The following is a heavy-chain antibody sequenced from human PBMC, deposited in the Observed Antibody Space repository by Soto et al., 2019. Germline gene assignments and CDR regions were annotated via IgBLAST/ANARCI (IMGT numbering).Heavy chain of an antibody. Sequence: GGSLRLSCAASGFTFSSYSMNWVRQAPGKGLEWVSSISSSSYIYYADSVKGRFTISRDNAKNSLYLQMNSLRAEDTAVCYCARAVEDIVVVPAAIPSDYWGQGTLVTVSS. CDR1: GFTFSSYS. J-gene: IGHJ4*02. CDR2: ISSSSYI. V-gene: IGHV3-21*01. CDR3: ARAVEDIVVVPAAIPSDY. D-gene: IGHD2-2*01.